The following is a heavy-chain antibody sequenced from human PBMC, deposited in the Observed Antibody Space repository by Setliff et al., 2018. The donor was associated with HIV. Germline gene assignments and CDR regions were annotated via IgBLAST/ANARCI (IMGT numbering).Heavy chain of an antibody. D-gene: IGHD4-17*01. CDR2: TRNEANSYTT. CDR3: ARGSTVGTAFDY. CDR1: GFTFCDHY. J-gene: IGHJ4*02. V-gene: IGHV3-72*01. Sequence: SLRLSCAASGFTFCDHYMDWVRQAPGKGLEWVGRTRNEANSYTTEYAASVKGRFTISRDDSKNSLYLQMNSLKTEDTAVYYCARGSTVGTAFDYWGQGSLVTVSS.